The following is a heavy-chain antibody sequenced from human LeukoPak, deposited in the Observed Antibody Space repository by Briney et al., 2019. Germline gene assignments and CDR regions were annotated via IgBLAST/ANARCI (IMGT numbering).Heavy chain of an antibody. CDR3: ARTTGHFDY. CDR1: GYIVSSHSAP. J-gene: IGHJ4*02. V-gene: IGHV6-1*01. CDR2: TYHRSKWYS. D-gene: IGHD2-8*02. Sequence: SQTLSLTCAISGYIVSSHSAPWNWIRQSPSRGLEWLGRTYHRSKWYSESAVSLKGRITINPDTSKNQFSLQLNSVATEDTAVYFCARTTGHFDYWGQGALVTVSS.